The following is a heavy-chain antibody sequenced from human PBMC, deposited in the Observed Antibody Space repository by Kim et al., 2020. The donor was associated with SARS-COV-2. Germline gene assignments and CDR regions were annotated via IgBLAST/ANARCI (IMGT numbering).Heavy chain of an antibody. CDR3: ASLMRSSSEVYYYYGMDV. J-gene: IGHJ6*02. V-gene: IGHV4-34*01. Sequence: KSRVTISVDTSKNQFSLKLSSVTAADTAVYYCASLMRSSSEVYYYYGMDVWGQGTTVTVSS. D-gene: IGHD6-6*01.